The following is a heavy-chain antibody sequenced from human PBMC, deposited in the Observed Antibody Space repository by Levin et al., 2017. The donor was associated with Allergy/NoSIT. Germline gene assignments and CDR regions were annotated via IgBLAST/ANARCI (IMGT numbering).Heavy chain of an antibody. CDR2: IRGSASKT. CDR1: GFTFSSYD. J-gene: IGHJ4*02. D-gene: IGHD6-19*01. Sequence: GGSLRLSCAASGFTFSSYDMSWVRQAPGKGLEWVSAIRGSASKTFYADSVKGRFTISRDNSKNTVSLQMNSLRAEDTAIYYCVPGIAVTGSPTDHWGQGTMVTVSS. V-gene: IGHV3-23*01. CDR3: VPGIAVTGSPTDH.